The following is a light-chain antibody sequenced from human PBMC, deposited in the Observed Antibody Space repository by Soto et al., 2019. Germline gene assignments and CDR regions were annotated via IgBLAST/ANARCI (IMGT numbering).Light chain of an antibody. CDR1: QSISGY. J-gene: IGKJ2*01. Sequence: DVQMTQSPSSLSASVGDRVTITCRASQSISGYLNWYQQKPGKATKLIIYSASILQSRVPSRIRSRGYEKDFTFIISSLQPEDVATYSCQQSYSPPYTFGQGTKLEIK. CDR2: SAS. V-gene: IGKV1-39*01. CDR3: QQSYSPPYT.